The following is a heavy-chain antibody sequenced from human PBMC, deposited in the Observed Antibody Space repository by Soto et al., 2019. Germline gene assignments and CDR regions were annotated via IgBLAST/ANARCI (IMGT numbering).Heavy chain of an antibody. CDR1: GGSIKNRGDY. J-gene: IGHJ6*02. CDR3: GRYAVTKLGFYYYGMDV. D-gene: IGHD4-4*01. Sequence: QVQLQESGPGLVKPSQTLSLTCTVSGGSIKNRGDYWSWIRQHPEKGLEWIGYISYSWSTDYAPSIGRRVTISDDTSKYQFSLNLTSVAAAAAVEYYCGRYAVTKLGFYYYGMDVWGRGTTVTVSS. V-gene: IGHV4-31*03. CDR2: ISYSWST.